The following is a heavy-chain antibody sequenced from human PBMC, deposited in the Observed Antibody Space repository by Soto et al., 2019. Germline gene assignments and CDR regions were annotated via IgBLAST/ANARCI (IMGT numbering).Heavy chain of an antibody. D-gene: IGHD5-12*01. CDR3: ATAEIVVTSQPQLGY. CDR2: FDPEDGET. J-gene: IGHJ4*02. CDR1: GYSLLALS. V-gene: IGHV1-24*01. Sequence: ASVKVSCKVSGYSLLALSMHWVRQAPGKGLEWMGRFDPEDGETIYAQKLQGRITMTEDTSTGTAHMELTSLRSEDTAVYYGATAEIVVTSQPQLGYWGQGVLVTVSS.